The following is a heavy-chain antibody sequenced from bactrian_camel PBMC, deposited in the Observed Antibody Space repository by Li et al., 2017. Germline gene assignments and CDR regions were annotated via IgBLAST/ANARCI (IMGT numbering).Heavy chain of an antibody. CDR3: ANWGPGSDAWYGD. CDR2: MSWSGTRTTT. Sequence: HVQLVESGGGSVASGGSLRLSCATSGFISSRYCTAWFRQAPGKEREGIACMSWSGTRTTTYYINTVKGRFTISRDNAKDTVYLQLNSLKTDDMGVYYCANWGPGSDAWYGDWGQGTQVTVS. D-gene: IGHD3*01. V-gene: IGHV3S60*01. J-gene: IGHJ4*01. CDR1: GFISSRYC.